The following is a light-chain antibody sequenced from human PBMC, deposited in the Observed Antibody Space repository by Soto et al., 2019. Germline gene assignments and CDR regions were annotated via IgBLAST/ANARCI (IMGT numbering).Light chain of an antibody. CDR2: EGT. CDR1: SSDVVTYNL. CDR3: YSFAGSTTFSYV. Sequence: QSVLTQPASVSVSPGQSISISCSGTSSDVVTYNLVSWYQQHPGKAPTVLIYEGTKRPSGVSNRFSGSKSGNTASLTISGLQTEDEADYYCYSFAGSTTFSYVFGPGTKSPS. J-gene: IGLJ1*01. V-gene: IGLV2-23*03.